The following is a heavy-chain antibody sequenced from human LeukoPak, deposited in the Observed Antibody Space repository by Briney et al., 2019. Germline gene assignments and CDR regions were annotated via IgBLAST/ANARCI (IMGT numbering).Heavy chain of an antibody. D-gene: IGHD3-10*01. CDR1: GFTFSSYG. CDR3: ARGVTMVRGVLI. CDR2: IWYDGSNK. V-gene: IGHV3-33*01. J-gene: IGHJ4*02. Sequence: PGRSLRLSCAASGFTFSSYGMHWVRQAPGKGLESVAVIWYDGSNKYYADSVKGRFTISRDNSKNTLYLQMNSLRAEDTAVYYCARGVTMVRGVLIWGQGTLVTVSS.